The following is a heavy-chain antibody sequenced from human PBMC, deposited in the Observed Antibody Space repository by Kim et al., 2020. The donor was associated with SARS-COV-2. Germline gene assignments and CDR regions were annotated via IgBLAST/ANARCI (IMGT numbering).Heavy chain of an antibody. CDR3: AKVRLRKVAAPREDY. V-gene: IGHV3-23*01. Sequence: DSVKGRFTISRDNSKNTRYLQMNSLRAEDTAVYYCAKVRLRKVAAPREDYWGQGTLVTVSS. D-gene: IGHD6-19*01. J-gene: IGHJ4*02.